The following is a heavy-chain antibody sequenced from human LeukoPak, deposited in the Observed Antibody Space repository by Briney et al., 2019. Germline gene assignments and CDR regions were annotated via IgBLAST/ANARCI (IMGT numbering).Heavy chain of an antibody. Sequence: GASVKISCKASGGTFSSYAISWVRQAPGQGLEWMGGIIPIFGTANYAQKFQGRVTITTDESTSTAYMELSSLRSEDTAVYYCARDGYSSSSIVGWFDPWGQGTLVTVSS. V-gene: IGHV1-69*05. CDR2: IIPIFGTA. CDR3: ARDGYSSSSIVGWFDP. J-gene: IGHJ5*02. D-gene: IGHD6-6*01. CDR1: GGTFSSYA.